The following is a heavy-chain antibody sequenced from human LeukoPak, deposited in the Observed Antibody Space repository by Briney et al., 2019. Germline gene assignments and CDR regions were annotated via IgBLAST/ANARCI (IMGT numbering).Heavy chain of an antibody. J-gene: IGHJ6*02. V-gene: IGHV7-4-1*02. CDR3: AREAEGSPYYDFWSGYFIGRRGNYYYGMDV. D-gene: IGHD3-3*01. Sequence: ASVKVSCKASGYTFTSYAMNWVRQAPGQGLEWMGWINTNTGNPTYAQGFTGRFVFSLDTSVSTAYLQISSLKAEDTAVYYCAREAEGSPYYDFWSGYFIGRRGNYYYGMDVWGQGTTVTVSS. CDR1: GYTFTSYA. CDR2: INTNTGNP.